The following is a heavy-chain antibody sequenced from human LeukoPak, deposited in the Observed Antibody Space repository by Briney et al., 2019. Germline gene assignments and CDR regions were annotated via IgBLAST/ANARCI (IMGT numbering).Heavy chain of an antibody. Sequence: EASETLSLTCTVSGGSISSYYWSWIRQPPGKGLEWIGYIYYSGSTNYNPSLKSRVTISVDTSKNQFSLKLSSVTAADTAVYYCARGLRLLPPRFDIWGQGTMVTVSS. CDR2: IYYSGST. J-gene: IGHJ3*02. CDR1: GGSISSYY. D-gene: IGHD2-15*01. V-gene: IGHV4-59*12. CDR3: ARGLRLLPPRFDI.